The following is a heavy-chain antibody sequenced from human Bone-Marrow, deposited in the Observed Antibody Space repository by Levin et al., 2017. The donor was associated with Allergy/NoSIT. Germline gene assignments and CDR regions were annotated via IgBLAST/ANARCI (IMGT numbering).Heavy chain of an antibody. V-gene: IGHV4-38-2*01. D-gene: IGHD2-2*01. CDR3: ARGRDCSSSGCVVAWFDP. CDR1: GDSIRSDY. CDR2: IFYSGQS. J-gene: IGHJ5*02. Sequence: PSETLSLTCGVSGDSIRSDYWGWMRQPPGKGLEWIGSIFYSGQSYYTSSLKSRVTISLDTSKSQFSLKLNSVTAADTAVYYCARGRDCSSSGCVVAWFDPWGQGTLVTVSS.